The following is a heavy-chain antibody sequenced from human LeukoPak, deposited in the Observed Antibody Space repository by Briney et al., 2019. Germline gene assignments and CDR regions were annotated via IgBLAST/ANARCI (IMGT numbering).Heavy chain of an antibody. D-gene: IGHD6-13*01. CDR1: GFTFSNYG. V-gene: IGHV3-23*01. J-gene: IGHJ4*02. CDR3: AKVRKAAAGTVDY. Sequence: GGTLRLSCAASGFTFSNYGMSWVRQAPGKGLEWVSAISGSGGSTYYADSVKGRFTISRDNSKNTLYLQMNSLRAEDTAVYYCAKVRKAAAGTVDYWGQGTLVTVSS. CDR2: ISGSGGST.